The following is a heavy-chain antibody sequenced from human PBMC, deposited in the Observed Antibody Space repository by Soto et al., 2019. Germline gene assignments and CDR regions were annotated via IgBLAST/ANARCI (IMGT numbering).Heavy chain of an antibody. J-gene: IGHJ4*02. Sequence: EVQLVESGGDLVQPGGSLRLSCAASGFTFSHYWMTWVRQAPGKGLEWVANMKEDGSEKNYVDFVKGRFTIPRDTAKNSLYLQMNSLRAADTAIYYCARGGSESDYWGQGTLVTVSS. CDR3: ARGGSESDY. CDR1: GFTFSHYW. V-gene: IGHV3-7*01. CDR2: MKEDGSEK. D-gene: IGHD3-16*01.